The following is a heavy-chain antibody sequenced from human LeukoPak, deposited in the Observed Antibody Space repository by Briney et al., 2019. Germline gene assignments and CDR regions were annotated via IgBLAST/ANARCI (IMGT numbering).Heavy chain of an antibody. CDR2: ISSSSSYI. Sequence: PGGSLRLSCSASGFTFSSYAMSWARQAPGKGLEWVSSISSSSSYIYYADSVKGRFTISRDNAKNSLYLQMNSLRAEDTAVYYCARDWYYYDSSGYYDYWGQGTLVTVSS. CDR1: GFTFSSYA. V-gene: IGHV3-21*01. CDR3: ARDWYYYDSSGYYDY. J-gene: IGHJ4*02. D-gene: IGHD3-22*01.